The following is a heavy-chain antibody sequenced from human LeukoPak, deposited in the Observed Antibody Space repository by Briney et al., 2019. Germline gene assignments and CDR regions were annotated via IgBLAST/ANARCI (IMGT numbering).Heavy chain of an antibody. CDR2: INHSGST. V-gene: IGHV4-39*07. CDR1: GGSISSGGYY. J-gene: IGHJ3*02. Sequence: SETLSLTCTVSGGSISSGGYYWSWIRQPPGKGLEWIGEINHSGSTNYNPSLKSRVTISVDTSKNQFSLKLSSVTAADTAVYYCARFRTYCSSTSCYYGRYDAFDIWGQGTMVTVSS. CDR3: ARFRTYCSSTSCYYGRYDAFDI. D-gene: IGHD2-2*01.